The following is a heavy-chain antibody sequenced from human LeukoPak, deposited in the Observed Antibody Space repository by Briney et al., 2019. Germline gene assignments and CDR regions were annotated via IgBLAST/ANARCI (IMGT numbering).Heavy chain of an antibody. V-gene: IGHV3-73*01. CDR3: TPIYIESGMDV. CDR1: GFTFSGSS. D-gene: IGHD4-4*01. J-gene: IGHJ6*02. CDR2: IRSKANSYAT. Sequence: TGGSLRLSCAASGFTFSGSSMGWVRQASGKGLEWVGRIRSKANSYATAYAVSVKGRFTVSRDDSKNTAYLQMNSLETEDTAVYYCTPIYIESGMDVWGQGTTVTVSS.